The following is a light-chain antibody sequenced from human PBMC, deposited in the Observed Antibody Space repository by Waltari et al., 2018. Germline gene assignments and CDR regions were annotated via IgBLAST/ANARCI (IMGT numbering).Light chain of an antibody. CDR1: QNILYSANSKNY. V-gene: IGKV4-1*01. CDR2: WAS. CDR3: QQHYSSPGT. J-gene: IGKJ2*02. Sequence: DIVMTQSPDSLAVSLGERATIKCTSSQNILYSANSKNYLAWYQQKPGQPPKLLIYWASSRETGVPDRFSGSGSETEFTLSSSSLQAGDVAVYDCQQHYSSPGTFSQGTKLE.